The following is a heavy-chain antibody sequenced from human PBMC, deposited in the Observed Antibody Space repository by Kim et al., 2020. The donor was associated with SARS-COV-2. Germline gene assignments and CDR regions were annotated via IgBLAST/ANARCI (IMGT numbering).Heavy chain of an antibody. J-gene: IGHJ4*02. CDR2: IYYSGST. V-gene: IGHV4-30-4*01. Sequence: SETLSLTCTVSGGSISSGDYYWSWIRQPPGKGLEWIGYIYYSGSTYYNPSLKSRVTISVDTSKNQFSLKLSSVTAADTAVYYCARDPFYDSSGYYSNWGQGTLVTVSS. CDR1: GGSISSGDYY. D-gene: IGHD3-22*01. CDR3: ARDPFYDSSGYYSN.